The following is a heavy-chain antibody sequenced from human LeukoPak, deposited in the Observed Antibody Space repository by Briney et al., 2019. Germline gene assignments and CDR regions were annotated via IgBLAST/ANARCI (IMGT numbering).Heavy chain of an antibody. CDR3: GKGAARTGWFDP. D-gene: IGHD3/OR15-3a*01. CDR2: IYYSGST. V-gene: IGHV4-39*06. CDR1: GGSISSSSYY. Sequence: SETLSLTCTVSGGSISSSSYYWGWIRQPPGKGLEWIGSIYYSGSTYYNPSLKSRVTISVDTAKNQFALKLSSVTAADTAVDYCGKGAARTGWFDPWGQGALVIVSS. J-gene: IGHJ5*02.